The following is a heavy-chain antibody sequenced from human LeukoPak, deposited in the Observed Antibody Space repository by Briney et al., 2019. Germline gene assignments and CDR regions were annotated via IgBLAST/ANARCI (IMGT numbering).Heavy chain of an antibody. V-gene: IGHV4-59*01. CDR2: IHYSGST. CDR1: GGSISKYY. Sequence: SETLSLTCSVSGGSISKYYWSWIRQPPGKGLEWIGYIHYSGSTNYNPSLKSRVTISVDTSKNQFSLKLSSVTAADTAVYHCARIEDYDFWSGYPSEAWFDPWGQGTLVTVSS. D-gene: IGHD3-3*01. J-gene: IGHJ5*02. CDR3: ARIEDYDFWSGYPSEAWFDP.